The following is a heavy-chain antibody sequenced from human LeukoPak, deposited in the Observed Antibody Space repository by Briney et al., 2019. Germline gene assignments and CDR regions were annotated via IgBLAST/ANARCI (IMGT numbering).Heavy chain of an antibody. CDR1: GYTFRGNY. V-gene: IGHV1-2*02. CDR3: ARDPSSVTLYFFDY. J-gene: IGHJ4*02. Sequence: ASVKISCKASGYTFRGNYIHWLRQAPGQGLGWRGWIDANNGDTKSAQRFQGRVTMSRDTSISTAYMDLSSLGPDDAAVYYCARDPSSVTLYFFDYWGQGTLVTVSS. CDR2: IDANNGDT. D-gene: IGHD4-11*01.